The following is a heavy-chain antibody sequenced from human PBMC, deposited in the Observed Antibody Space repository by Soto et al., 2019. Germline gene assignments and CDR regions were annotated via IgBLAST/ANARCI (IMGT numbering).Heavy chain of an antibody. D-gene: IGHD1-26*01. CDR3: AKAKFYFDSSPFDS. V-gene: IGHV3-43D*04. CDR1: GFTFEDYA. CDR2: INADGSDR. J-gene: IGHJ4*02. Sequence: GGSLRLSCSTSGFTFEDYAVHWVRQSSRKGLEWVSSINADGSDRYYADSVKGRFTISRDNTKGSFYLQMDRLRLEDTAIYYCAKAKFYFDSSPFDSWGQGTLVTVS.